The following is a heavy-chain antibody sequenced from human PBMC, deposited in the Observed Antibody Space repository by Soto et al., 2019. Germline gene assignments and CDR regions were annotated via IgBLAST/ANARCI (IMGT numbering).Heavy chain of an antibody. CDR3: ANLPPETLTTYYYDSSGYPWAY. J-gene: IGHJ4*02. CDR1: GFTFSSYG. D-gene: IGHD3-22*01. Sequence: GGSLRLSCAASGFTFSSYGMHWVRQAPGKGLEWVAVISYDGSNKYYADSVKGRFTISRDNSKNTLYLQMNSLRAEDTAVYYCANLPPETLTTYYYDSSGYPWAYWGQGTLVTVSS. CDR2: ISYDGSNK. V-gene: IGHV3-30*18.